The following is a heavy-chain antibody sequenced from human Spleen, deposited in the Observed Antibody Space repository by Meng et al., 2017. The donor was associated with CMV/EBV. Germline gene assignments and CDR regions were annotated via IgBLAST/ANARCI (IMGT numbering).Heavy chain of an antibody. CDR3: AKDSGGEGDMDV. V-gene: IGHV3-13*01. Sequence: GGSLRLSCAASGFTFSSYDMHWVRQATGKGLEWVSAIGTAGDTYYPGSVKGRFTISRDNSKNTLYLQMNSLRVDDTALYYCAKDSGGEGDMDVWGRGTTVTVSS. CDR1: GFTFSSYD. CDR2: IGTAGDT. D-gene: IGHD3-10*01. J-gene: IGHJ6*02.